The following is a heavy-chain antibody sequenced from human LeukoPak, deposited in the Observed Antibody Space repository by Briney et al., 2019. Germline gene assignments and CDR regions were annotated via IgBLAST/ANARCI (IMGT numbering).Heavy chain of an antibody. CDR2: IKSKSDGETT. CDR1: GFTFGIAW. D-gene: IGHD3-22*01. V-gene: IGHV3-15*01. CDR3: STDRVVGTTSYY. Sequence: GGSLRLSCEASGFTFGIAWMSWVRQAPGKGLEWVGRIKSKSDGETTDYAAPVKGRFTISRDDSKNTLYLQMNSLKTEDTAVYYCSTDRVVGTTSYYWGQGTLVTVSS. J-gene: IGHJ4*02.